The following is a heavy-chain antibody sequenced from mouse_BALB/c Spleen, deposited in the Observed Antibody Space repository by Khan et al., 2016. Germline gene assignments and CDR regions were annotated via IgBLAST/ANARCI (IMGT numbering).Heavy chain of an antibody. Sequence: VQLKQSGPELVKPGASVKVSCKASGYAFTSYNMYWVKQSHGKSIEGMGYNEPYNGDTSYNQKFKGKATLTGDKSSSTAYMHLNSMTSLDSAVSSCARESITTVVAKVLDYWGQGTTLTVSS. V-gene: IGHV1S135*01. D-gene: IGHD1-1*01. J-gene: IGHJ2*01. CDR1: GYAFTSYN. CDR2: NEPYNGDT. CDR3: ARESITTVVAKVLDY.